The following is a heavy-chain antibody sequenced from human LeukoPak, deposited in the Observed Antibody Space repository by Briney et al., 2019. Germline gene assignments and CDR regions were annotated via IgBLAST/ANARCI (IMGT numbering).Heavy chain of an antibody. V-gene: IGHV3-43*01. CDR1: GFTFDDYT. CDR2: ITWNGGSA. Sequence: GGSLRLSCAASGFTFDDYTMRWVRQAPGKGLDRVSLITWNGGSAFYADSVKGRFTISRDNRKKSLYLQMNRLRTEDTAFYYCANEADRIIQHWGQGTLVTVSS. CDR3: ANEADRIIQH. J-gene: IGHJ1*01. D-gene: IGHD2-21*01.